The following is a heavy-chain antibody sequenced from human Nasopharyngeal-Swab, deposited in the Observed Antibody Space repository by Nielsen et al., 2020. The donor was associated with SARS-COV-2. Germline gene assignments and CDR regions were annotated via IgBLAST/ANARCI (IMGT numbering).Heavy chain of an antibody. J-gene: IGHJ5*02. CDR1: GIIFSNYG. CDR3: PILYYGP. Sequence: GESLKISCAASGIIFSNYGISWVRQAPGRGLEWVSTISGSAETTHYADSVKGRFTISRDNSMNTLYLQMNSLRADDPAVYYFPILYYGPLGQGTLVTVSS. D-gene: IGHD3-10*01. CDR2: ISGSAETT. V-gene: IGHV3-23*01.